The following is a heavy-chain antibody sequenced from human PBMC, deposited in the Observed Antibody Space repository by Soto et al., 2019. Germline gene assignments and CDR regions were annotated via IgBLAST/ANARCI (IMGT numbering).Heavy chain of an antibody. V-gene: IGHV3-7*01. CDR1: GFTFNNDW. CDR3: ARGGGRVDS. J-gene: IGHJ4*02. D-gene: IGHD3-10*01. CDR2: IKEDGTNT. Sequence: EVQVVESGGDLVQPGGSLRLSCAASGFTFNNDWMTWVRQASGKGLEWVASIKEDGTNTYYADSVRGRFTLSRDNTKNSLYLQMNSLRVEDTAVYYCARGGGRVDSWGQGTLVTVSS.